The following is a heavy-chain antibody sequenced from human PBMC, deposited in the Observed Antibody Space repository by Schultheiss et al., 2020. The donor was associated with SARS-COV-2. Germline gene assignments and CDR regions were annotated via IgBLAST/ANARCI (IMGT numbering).Heavy chain of an antibody. CDR2: INHSGST. D-gene: IGHD3-10*01. CDR1: GGSFSGYY. Sequence: SETLSLTCAVYGGSFSGYYWSWIRQPPGKGLEWIGEINHSGSTNYNPSLKSRVTMSVDTSKNQFSLKLSSVTAADTAVYYCARGGQSRFSYFFDYWGQGTLVTVSS. V-gene: IGHV4-34*01. CDR3: ARGGQSRFSYFFDY. J-gene: IGHJ4*02.